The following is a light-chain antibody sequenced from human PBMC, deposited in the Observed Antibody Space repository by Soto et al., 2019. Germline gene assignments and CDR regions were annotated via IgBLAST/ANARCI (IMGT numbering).Light chain of an antibody. CDR2: DDN. V-gene: IGLV2-23*01. J-gene: IGLJ2*01. CDR1: RSDVGGYNL. Sequence: QSVLTQTASVSGSPGQSITMSCTGSRSDVGGYNLVSWYQQHPGKAPKLLISDDNKRPSGVSDRFSGSKSGNTASLTISGLQAEDDGDYYCSSYAGRITLVFGGGTKLTVL. CDR3: SSYAGRITLV.